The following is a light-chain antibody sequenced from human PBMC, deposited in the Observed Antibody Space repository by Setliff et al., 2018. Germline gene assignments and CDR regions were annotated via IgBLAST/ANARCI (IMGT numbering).Light chain of an antibody. CDR3: TAYTSGTTYV. Sequence: QSVLTQPASVSGSPGQSITISCSGTSSDVGSYGLVSWYQQHPGKAPKLIIYGVSNRPSGVSSRFSGSKSGNTASLTISGLQTEDEADYYCTAYTSGTTYVFGTGTKVTVL. CDR1: SSDVGSYGL. CDR2: GVS. V-gene: IGLV2-14*03. J-gene: IGLJ1*01.